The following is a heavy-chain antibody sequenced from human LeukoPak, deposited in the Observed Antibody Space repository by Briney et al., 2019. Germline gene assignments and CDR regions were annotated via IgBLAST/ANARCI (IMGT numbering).Heavy chain of an antibody. CDR3: AREESISKIDY. J-gene: IGHJ4*02. D-gene: IGHD3-3*02. CDR1: GFTLNNYW. CDR2: IWEDGSQK. Sequence: GGSLRLSCVASGFTLNNYWMNWVRPAPGKGLEWVAHIWEDGSQKYYVDSVKGRFTISRTNANNSLYLQMNSLRAEDTAVYYCAREESISKIDYWGQGTLVTVSS. V-gene: IGHV3-7*01.